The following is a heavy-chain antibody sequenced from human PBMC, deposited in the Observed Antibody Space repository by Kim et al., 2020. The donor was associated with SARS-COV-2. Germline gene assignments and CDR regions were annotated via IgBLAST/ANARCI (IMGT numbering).Heavy chain of an antibody. Sequence: GGSLRLSCAASGFTFSSYAMSWVRQAPGKGLEWVATINHGGSGTYYADSVKGRFTISRDNAKNTLYLQMNSLRAEDTAVYYCARSGPTGFDYWGQGTLVTVSS. J-gene: IGHJ4*02. D-gene: IGHD1-1*01. CDR2: INHGGSGT. CDR1: GFTFSSYA. V-gene: IGHV3-7*03. CDR3: ARSGPTGFDY.